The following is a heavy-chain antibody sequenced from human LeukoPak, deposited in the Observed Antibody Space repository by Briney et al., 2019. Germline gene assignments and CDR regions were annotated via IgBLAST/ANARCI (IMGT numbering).Heavy chain of an antibody. D-gene: IGHD6-19*01. J-gene: IGHJ6*03. Sequence: ASVKVSCKASGGTFSSYAISWVRQAPGQGLEWMGGIIPIFGTANYAQKFQGRVTITKDESTSTAYMELSSLRSEDTAVYYCARSGWAVAGTSTYYYYYMDVWGKGTTVTVSS. CDR2: IIPIFGTA. CDR1: GGTFSSYA. V-gene: IGHV1-69*05. CDR3: ARSGWAVAGTSTYYYYYMDV.